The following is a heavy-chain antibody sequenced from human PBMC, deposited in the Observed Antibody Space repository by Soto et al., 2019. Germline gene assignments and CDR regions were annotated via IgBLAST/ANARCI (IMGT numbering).Heavy chain of an antibody. J-gene: IGHJ3*02. Sequence: GESLKISCKGSGYSFTSYWIGWVRQMPGKGLGWMGIIYPGDSDTRYSASFQGQVTISADKSISTAYLQWSSLKASDTAMYYCARTMLTGYYYDSSGYSAFDIWGQGTMVTVSS. CDR2: IYPGDSDT. D-gene: IGHD3-22*01. V-gene: IGHV5-51*01. CDR1: GYSFTSYW. CDR3: ARTMLTGYYYDSSGYSAFDI.